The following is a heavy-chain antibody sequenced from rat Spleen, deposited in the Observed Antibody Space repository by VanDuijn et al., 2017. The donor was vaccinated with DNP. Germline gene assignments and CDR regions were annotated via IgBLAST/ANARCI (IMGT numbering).Heavy chain of an antibody. Sequence: EVQLVETGGGLVQPGGSLKLSCVASGFTFSNYWMYWIRQAPGKGLEWVASIKTGGGSTYYPDSVKGRFTISRDNAKSTLYLQMDSLRSEDTATYYCATQGYYDGWFAYWGQGTLVTVSS. J-gene: IGHJ3*01. V-gene: IGHV5-58*01. CDR3: ATQGYYDGWFAY. CDR2: IKTGGGST. D-gene: IGHD1-12*02. CDR1: GFTFSNYW.